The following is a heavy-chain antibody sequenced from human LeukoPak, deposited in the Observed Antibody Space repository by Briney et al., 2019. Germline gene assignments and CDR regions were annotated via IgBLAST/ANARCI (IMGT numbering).Heavy chain of an antibody. D-gene: IGHD3-16*01. J-gene: IGHJ4*02. Sequence: PSETLSLTCTVSGGSISSSSYYWGWIRQPPGKGLEWIGSIYYSGSTYYNPSLKSRVTISVDTSKNQFSLKLSSVTAADTAVYYCARMGDYANYFDYWGQGTLVTVSS. CDR3: ARMGDYANYFDY. V-gene: IGHV4-39*01. CDR2: IYYSGST. CDR1: GGSISSSSYY.